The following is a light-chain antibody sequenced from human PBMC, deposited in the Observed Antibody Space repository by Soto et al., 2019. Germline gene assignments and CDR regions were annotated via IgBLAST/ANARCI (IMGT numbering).Light chain of an antibody. J-gene: IGLJ3*02. V-gene: IGLV1-47*02. CDR2: SNT. CDR1: SSNIGSSF. Sequence: QSVLTPPPSASVTPGQRVAISCSGSSSNIGSSFVSWYQQLPGTAPKPLIYSNTQRPSGVPDRFSGSTSGTSASLAISGLRYADECDYYFATWADSMSGWGFGRWTKVTVL. CDR3: ATWADSMSGWG.